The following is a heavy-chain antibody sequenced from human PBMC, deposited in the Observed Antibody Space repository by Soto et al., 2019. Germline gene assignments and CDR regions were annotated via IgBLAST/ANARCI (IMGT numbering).Heavy chain of an antibody. CDR3: ARGTVEGDSDY. CDR2: IYYSGST. J-gene: IGHJ4*02. Sequence: QVQLQESGPGLVKPSQTLSLTFTVSGGSISSGGYYWNWIRQPPGKGLEWIGYIYYSGSTYYNPSLKSRVTISVDTSKNQFSLKLSSVAAADTAVYYCARGTVEGDSDYWGQGTLVTVSS. CDR1: GGSISSGGYY. D-gene: IGHD4-17*01. V-gene: IGHV4-30-4*01.